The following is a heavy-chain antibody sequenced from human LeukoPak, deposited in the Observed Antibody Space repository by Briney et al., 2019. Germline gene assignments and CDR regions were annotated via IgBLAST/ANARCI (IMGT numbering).Heavy chain of an antibody. V-gene: IGHV4-59*11. Sequence: SETLSLTCTVSGVSISSHDWSWIRQSPGKGLEWIGYSHYSGDTSYNPSLKNRVTISLDTSKNQFSLRLTSVTAADTAVYFCAKGECSRTSYYHYYMDVWGKGTTVTVSS. CDR1: GVSISSHD. CDR2: SHYSGDT. CDR3: AKGECSRTSYYHYYMDV. J-gene: IGHJ6*03. D-gene: IGHD6-6*01.